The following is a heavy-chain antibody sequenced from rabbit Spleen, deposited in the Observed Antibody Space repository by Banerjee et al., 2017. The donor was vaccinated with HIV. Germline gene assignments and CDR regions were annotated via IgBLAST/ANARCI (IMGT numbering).Heavy chain of an antibody. CDR3: ARGYTYSYVGIAYVTDYFNL. V-gene: IGHV1S45*01. J-gene: IGHJ4*01. Sequence: QEQLVESGGGLVQPTGSLTLTCKASGFSFGDRDVMCWVRQAPGKGLEWIACINAATGKPVYATWAKGRFTISRTSSTTVTLQMTSLTAADTATYFCARGYTYSYVGIAYVTDYFNLWGQGTLVTVS. D-gene: IGHD6-1*01. CDR1: GFSFGDRDV. CDR2: INAATGKP.